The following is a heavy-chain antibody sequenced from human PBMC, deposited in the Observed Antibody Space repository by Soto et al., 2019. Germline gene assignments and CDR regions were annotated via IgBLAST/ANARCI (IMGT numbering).Heavy chain of an antibody. J-gene: IGHJ6*02. CDR3: ARLAYCGGDCYLRGLYYYYYYYGMDV. CDR2: IYYSGST. V-gene: IGHV4-31*03. CDR1: GGSISSGGYY. Sequence: SETLSLTCTVSGGSISSGGYYWSWIRQHPGKGLEWIGYIYYSGSTYYNPSLKSRVTISVDTSKNQFSLKLSSVTAADTAVYYCARLAYCGGDCYLRGLYYYYYYYGMDVWGQGTTVTVSS. D-gene: IGHD2-21*02.